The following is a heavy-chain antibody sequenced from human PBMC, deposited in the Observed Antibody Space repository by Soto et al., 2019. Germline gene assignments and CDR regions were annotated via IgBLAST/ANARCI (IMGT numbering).Heavy chain of an antibody. Sequence: QVQLQQWGAGLLKPSETLSLTCAVYGGSFSGYSWTWIRQPPGKGLEWHGEINHSGSTNYNPSLKSRVTISVDKSKNQFSLKVTSVTAADTAVYYCARGKTYCSSGFCYEQLDYWGQGTLVTVSS. CDR2: INHSGST. J-gene: IGHJ4*02. CDR1: GGSFSGYS. CDR3: ARGKTYCSSGFCYEQLDY. V-gene: IGHV4-34*01. D-gene: IGHD2-15*01.